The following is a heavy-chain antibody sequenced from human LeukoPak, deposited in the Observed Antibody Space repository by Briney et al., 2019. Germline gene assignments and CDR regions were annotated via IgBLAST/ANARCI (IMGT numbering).Heavy chain of an antibody. CDR2: IRSKAYGGTT. V-gene: IGHV3-49*04. Sequence: GGSLRLSCAASGFTFSTYTIDWVRQAPGKGLEWVGFIRSKAYGGTTEYAASVKGRFTISRDDTKSIAYLQMNSLKTEDTAVYYCTREQWELLDAWDYWGQGTLVTVSS. J-gene: IGHJ4*02. CDR3: TREQWELLDAWDY. D-gene: IGHD1-26*01. CDR1: GFTFSTYT.